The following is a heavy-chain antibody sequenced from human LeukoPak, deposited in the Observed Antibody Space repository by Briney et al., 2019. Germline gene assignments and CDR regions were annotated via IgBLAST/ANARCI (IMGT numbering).Heavy chain of an antibody. CDR3: ARDETYYDILTGYRPGSDAFDI. D-gene: IGHD3-9*01. CDR2: ISAYNGNT. Sequence: ASVKVSCKASGYIFSDYYMHWVRRAPGQGLEWMGWISAYNGNTNYAQKLQGRVTMTTDTSTSTAYMELRSLRSDDTAVYYCARDETYYDILTGYRPGSDAFDIWGQGTMVTVSS. J-gene: IGHJ3*02. V-gene: IGHV1-18*04. CDR1: GYIFSDYY.